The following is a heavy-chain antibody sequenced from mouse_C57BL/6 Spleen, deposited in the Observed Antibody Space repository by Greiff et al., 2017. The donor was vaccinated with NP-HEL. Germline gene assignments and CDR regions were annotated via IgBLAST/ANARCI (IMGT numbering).Heavy chain of an antibody. Sequence: DVHLVESGGDLVKPGGSLKLSCAASGFTFSSYGMSWVRQTPDKRLEWVATISSGGSYTYYPDSVKGRFTISRDNAKNTLYLQMSSLKSEDTAMYYCARLGDGYPFAYWGQGTLVTVSA. CDR1: GFTFSSYG. D-gene: IGHD2-3*01. J-gene: IGHJ3*01. CDR2: ISSGGSYT. V-gene: IGHV5-6*01. CDR3: ARLGDGYPFAY.